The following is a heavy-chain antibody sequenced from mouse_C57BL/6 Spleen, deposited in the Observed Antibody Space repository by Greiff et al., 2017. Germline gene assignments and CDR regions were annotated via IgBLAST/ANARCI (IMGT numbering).Heavy chain of an antibody. CDR1: GYTFTSYW. Sequence: VKLQQPGAELVMPGASVKLSCKASGYTFTSYWMHWVKQRPGQGLEWIGEIDPSDSYTNYNQKFKGKSTLTVDKSSSTAYMQLSSLTSEDSAVYYCARRVGYGNYLYYFDDWGQGTTLTVSS. D-gene: IGHD2-1*01. CDR2: IDPSDSYT. CDR3: ARRVGYGNYLYYFDD. V-gene: IGHV1-69*01. J-gene: IGHJ2*01.